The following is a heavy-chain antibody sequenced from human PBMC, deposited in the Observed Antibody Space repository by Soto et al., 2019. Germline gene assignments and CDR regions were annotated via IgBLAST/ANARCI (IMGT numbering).Heavy chain of an antibody. CDR2: IIPIFGTA. J-gene: IGHJ6*02. Sequence: ASVKVSCKASGGTFSSYAISWVRQAPGQGLEWMGGIIPIFGTANYAQKFQGRVTITADESTSTAYMELSSLRSEDTAVYYCARGQDYSNYYSYYYYYGMDVWAQGTTVTVSS. V-gene: IGHV1-69*13. CDR1: GGTFSSYA. CDR3: ARGQDYSNYYSYYYYYGMDV. D-gene: IGHD4-4*01.